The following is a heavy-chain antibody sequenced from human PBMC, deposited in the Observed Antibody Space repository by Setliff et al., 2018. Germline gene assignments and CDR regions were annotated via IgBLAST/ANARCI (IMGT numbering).Heavy chain of an antibody. Sequence: SVKVSCKASGGTFSSYAISWVRQAPGQGLEWMGGIIPMFGTANYAQKFQGRVTITADESTSTAYMELSSLRSEDTAVYYCAARCSSTSGRYYYGSGSSVPFDYWGQGTLVTVSS. J-gene: IGHJ4*02. CDR3: AARCSSTSGRYYYGSGSSVPFDY. CDR1: GGTFSSYA. CDR2: IIPMFGTA. V-gene: IGHV1-69*13. D-gene: IGHD3-10*01.